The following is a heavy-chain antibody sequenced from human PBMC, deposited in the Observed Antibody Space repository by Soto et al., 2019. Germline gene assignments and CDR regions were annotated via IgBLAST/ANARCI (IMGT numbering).Heavy chain of an antibody. D-gene: IGHD1-26*01. J-gene: IGHJ4*02. CDR2: INHSGST. CDR1: GGSFSGYY. CDR3: ARDVGAESGFDY. Sequence: SETLPLTCAVYGGSFSGYYWSWIRQPPGKGLEWIGEINHSGSTNYNPSLKSRVTISVDTSKNQFSLKLSSVTAADTAVYYCARDVGAESGFDYWGQGTLVTVSS. V-gene: IGHV4-34*01.